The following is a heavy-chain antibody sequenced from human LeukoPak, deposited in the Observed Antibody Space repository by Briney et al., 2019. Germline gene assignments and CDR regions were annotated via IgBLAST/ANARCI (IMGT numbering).Heavy chain of an antibody. Sequence: PGGSLRLSCAASGFTVSNYNMNWVRQAPGKGLEWVSYISRRSISYFADSVKGRFTISKDNAKNSLHLQMNSLRAEDTAVYYCTTDSLSTKTAGGNSWGQGTLVIVSS. J-gene: IGHJ4*02. D-gene: IGHD5/OR15-5a*01. V-gene: IGHV3-48*01. CDR1: GFTVSNYN. CDR3: TTDSLSTKTAGGNS. CDR2: ISRRSIS.